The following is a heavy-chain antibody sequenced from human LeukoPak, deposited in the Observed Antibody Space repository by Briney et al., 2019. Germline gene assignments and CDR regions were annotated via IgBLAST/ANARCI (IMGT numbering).Heavy chain of an antibody. CDR1: GGSISSYY. CDR3: ARGYSSSYRIDY. CDR2: IHYSGST. D-gene: IGHD6-19*01. Sequence: SETLSLTCTVSGGSISSYYWSWIRQPPGKGLEWIGYIHYSGSTNYNPSLKSRVTISVDTSKNQFSLKLSSVTPADTAVYYCARGYSSSYRIDYWGQGTLVTVSS. J-gene: IGHJ4*02. V-gene: IGHV4-59*01.